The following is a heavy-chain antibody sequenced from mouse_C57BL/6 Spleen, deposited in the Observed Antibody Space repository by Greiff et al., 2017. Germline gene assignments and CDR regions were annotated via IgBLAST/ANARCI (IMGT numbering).Heavy chain of an antibody. D-gene: IGHD2-4*01. Sequence: DVQLVESGGDLVKPGGSLKLSCAASGFTFSSYGMSWVRQTPDKRLEWVATISSGGSYTYYPDSVKGRFTISRDNAKNTLYLQMSSLKSEDTAMYYCARQGYDYDGLAYWGQGTLVTVSA. CDR1: GFTFSSYG. J-gene: IGHJ3*01. V-gene: IGHV5-6*01. CDR2: ISSGGSYT. CDR3: ARQGYDYDGLAY.